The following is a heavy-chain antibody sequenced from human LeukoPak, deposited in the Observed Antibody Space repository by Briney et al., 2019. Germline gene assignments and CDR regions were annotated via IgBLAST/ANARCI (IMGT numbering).Heavy chain of an antibody. Sequence: GGSLRLLCAACGFTFSSYSMKWVRQAAGKGLDGVSSISRSNRYIYFADSVKGRFNISRDNAKNSLYLQMNSLRAEDTAVYYCARDSQAAGYAFDIWGQGTMVTVSS. CDR1: GFTFSSYS. CDR2: ISRSNRYI. V-gene: IGHV3-21*01. J-gene: IGHJ3*02. CDR3: ARDSQAAGYAFDI. D-gene: IGHD6-13*01.